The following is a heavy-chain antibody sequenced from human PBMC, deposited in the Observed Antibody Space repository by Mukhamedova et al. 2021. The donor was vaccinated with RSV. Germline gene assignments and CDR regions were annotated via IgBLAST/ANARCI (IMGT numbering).Heavy chain of an antibody. D-gene: IGHD6-19*01. Sequence: YYWGWFRQPPGKGLEWIGNIFYSGSTYYNPSLKSRVTKSVDTPKNKSSLKLSSVTAADTAVHYCARVSDTSGGSSAWNSDLWGGG. CDR2: IFYSGST. J-gene: IGHJ2*01. V-gene: IGHV4-39*07. CDR3: ARVSDTSGGSSAWNSDL. CDR1: YY.